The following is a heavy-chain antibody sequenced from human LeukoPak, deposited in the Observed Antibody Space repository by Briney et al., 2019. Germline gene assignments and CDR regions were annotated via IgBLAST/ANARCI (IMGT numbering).Heavy chain of an antibody. V-gene: IGHV1-69*05. Sequence: WASVKVSCKASGGTFSSYAISWVRQAPGQGLAWMGGIIPIFCTAHYAQKFQGRLTINTDESKSTAYMELSSLRSEDTAVYYCARDQGYCSSTSCYHNYYYYTDVWGKGTTVTVCS. D-gene: IGHD2-2*01. CDR3: ARDQGYCSSTSCYHNYYYYTDV. J-gene: IGHJ6*03. CDR2: IIPIFCTA. CDR1: GGTFSSYA.